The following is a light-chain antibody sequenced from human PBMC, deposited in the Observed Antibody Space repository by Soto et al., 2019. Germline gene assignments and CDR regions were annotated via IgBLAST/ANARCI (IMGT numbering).Light chain of an antibody. CDR1: QNVTSN. Sequence: MVMTQSPATLSVSPGERVTLSFRTSQNVTSNLAWYQLKPGQTPSLLIYGTSIRAPDIPVRFSGSGSGTEFTLTITTVQSGDSAVYYCQQYDDWGFGPGTKVEI. V-gene: IGKV3-15*01. J-gene: IGKJ1*01. CDR2: GTS. CDR3: QQYDDWG.